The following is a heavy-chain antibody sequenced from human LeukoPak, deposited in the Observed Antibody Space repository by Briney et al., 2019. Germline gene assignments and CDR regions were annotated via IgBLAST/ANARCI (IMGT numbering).Heavy chain of an antibody. D-gene: IGHD4-17*01. Sequence: SETLSLTCAVCGGSFSGYYWSWIRQPPGKGLEWIGEINHSGSTNYNPSLKSRVTISVDTSKNQFSLKLSSVTAADTAVYYCARVPLGILRHPGNAFDIWGQGTMVTVSS. CDR2: INHSGST. CDR1: GGSFSGYY. V-gene: IGHV4-34*01. CDR3: ARVPLGILRHPGNAFDI. J-gene: IGHJ3*02.